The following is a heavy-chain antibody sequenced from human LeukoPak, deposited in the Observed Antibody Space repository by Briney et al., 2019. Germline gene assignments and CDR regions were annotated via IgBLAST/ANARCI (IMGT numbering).Heavy chain of an antibody. CDR2: IVVGSGNT. CDR1: GFTFTSSA. Sequence: TSVKVSCKASGFTFTSSAMQWVRQARGQRLEWIGWIVVGSGNTNYAQKFQERVTITRDMSTSTAYMELSSLRSEDTAVYYCAAASREVDAFDIWGQGTMVTVSS. V-gene: IGHV1-58*02. D-gene: IGHD1-26*01. CDR3: AAASREVDAFDI. J-gene: IGHJ3*02.